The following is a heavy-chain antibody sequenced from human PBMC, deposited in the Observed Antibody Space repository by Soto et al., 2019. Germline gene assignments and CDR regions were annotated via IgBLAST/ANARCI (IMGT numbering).Heavy chain of an antibody. CDR1: GGTFSSYI. J-gene: IGHJ4*02. D-gene: IGHD3-22*01. Sequence: QVQLVQSGAEVKKPGSSVKVSCKASGGTFSSYIINWVRQAPGQGLEWMGRIIPILGIAKYAQKFQGRVTIXAXKXXSTAYMELSSLRSEDTAVYYCARGLHYDSISLADYWGQGTLVTVSS. CDR2: IIPILGIA. V-gene: IGHV1-69*02. CDR3: ARGLHYDSISLADY.